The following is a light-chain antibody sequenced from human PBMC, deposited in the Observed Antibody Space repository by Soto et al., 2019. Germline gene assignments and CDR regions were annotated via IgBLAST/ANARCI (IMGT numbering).Light chain of an antibody. J-gene: IGKJ1*01. CDR2: KAS. CDR3: QQYNNWPRT. V-gene: IGKV1-5*03. Sequence: DIQMTQSPSTLSGSVGDRVTITCRASQTISSWLAWYQQKPGKAPKLLIYKASTLKSGVPSRFSGSGSGTDFTLTISSLQSEDFAVYYCQQYNNWPRTFGQGTKVDI. CDR1: QTISSW.